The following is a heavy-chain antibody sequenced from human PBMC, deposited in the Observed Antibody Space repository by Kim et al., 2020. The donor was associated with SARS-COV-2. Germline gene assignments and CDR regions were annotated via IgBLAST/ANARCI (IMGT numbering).Heavy chain of an antibody. Sequence: SETLSLTCAVYGGSFSGYYWSWIRQPPGKGLEWIGEINHSGSTNYNPSLKSRVTISVDTSKNQFSLKLSSVTAADTAVYYCARGGRYSSSWYGPLARFDPWGQGTLVTVAS. CDR2: INHSGST. V-gene: IGHV4-34*01. CDR1: GGSFSGYY. J-gene: IGHJ5*02. D-gene: IGHD6-13*01. CDR3: ARGGRYSSSWYGPLARFDP.